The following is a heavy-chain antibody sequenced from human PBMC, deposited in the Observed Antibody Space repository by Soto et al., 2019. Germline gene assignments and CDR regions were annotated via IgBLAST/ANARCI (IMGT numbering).Heavy chain of an antibody. CDR3: ARDTTTRHYDFWSALRAYSYYGMDV. V-gene: IGHV3-33*01. CDR1: GFTFSSYG. D-gene: IGHD3-3*01. Sequence: QVQLVESGGGVVQPGRSLRLSCAASGFTFSSYGMHWVRQAPGKGLEWVAVIWYDGSNKYYADSVKGRFTISRDNSKHTLYVEMKSLRAEDTAVYYCARDTTTRHYDFWSALRAYSYYGMDVWGQGNTVTVSS. CDR2: IWYDGSNK. J-gene: IGHJ6*02.